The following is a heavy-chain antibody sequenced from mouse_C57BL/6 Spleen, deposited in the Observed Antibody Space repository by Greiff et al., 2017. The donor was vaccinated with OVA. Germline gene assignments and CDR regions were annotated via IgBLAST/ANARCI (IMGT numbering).Heavy chain of an antibody. CDR1: GYAFSSSW. CDR2: IYPGDGDT. CDR3: ARPHYYGSRLYAMDY. Sequence: VQLVESGPELVKPGASVKISCKASGYAFSSSWMNWVKQRPGKGLEWIGRIYPGDGDTNYNGKFKGKATLTADKSSSTAYMQLSSLTSEDSAVYFCARPHYYGSRLYAMDYWGQGTSVTVSS. V-gene: IGHV1-82*01. D-gene: IGHD1-1*01. J-gene: IGHJ4*01.